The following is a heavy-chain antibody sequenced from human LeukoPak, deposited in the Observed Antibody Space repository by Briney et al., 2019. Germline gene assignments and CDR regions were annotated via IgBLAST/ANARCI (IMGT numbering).Heavy chain of an antibody. J-gene: IGHJ4*02. CDR3: ARLIVGAPDY. Sequence: SETLSLTCTVSGVSISSSSYYWGWIRQPPGKGLEWIGSIYYSGSTYYNPSLKSRVTISVDTSKNQFSLKLSSVTAADTAVYYCARLIVGAPDYWGQGTLVTVSS. CDR1: GVSISSSSYY. CDR2: IYYSGST. V-gene: IGHV4-39*01. D-gene: IGHD1-26*01.